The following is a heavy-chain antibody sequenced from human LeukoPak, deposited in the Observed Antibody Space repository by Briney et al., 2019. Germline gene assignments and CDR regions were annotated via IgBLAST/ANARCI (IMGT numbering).Heavy chain of an antibody. CDR3: ARDLSSSWYRSDAFDI. CDR1: GFTFSNYG. J-gene: IGHJ3*02. V-gene: IGHV3-23*01. Sequence: GGTLRLSCAASGFTFSNYGMTWVRQAPGKGLDWVSSISDSGAGTYYADSVTGRATISRDNSKNTLYLQMNSLRAEDTAVYYCARDLSSSWYRSDAFDIWGQGTMVTVSS. CDR2: ISDSGAGT. D-gene: IGHD6-13*01.